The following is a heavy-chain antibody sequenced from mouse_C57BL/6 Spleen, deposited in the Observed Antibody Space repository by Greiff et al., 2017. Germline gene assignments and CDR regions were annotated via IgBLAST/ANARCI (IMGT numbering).Heavy chain of an antibody. J-gene: IGHJ3*01. Sequence: QQRPGQGLEWIGDIYPGSGSTNYNEKFKSKATLTVDTSSSTAYMQLSSLTSEDSAVYYCARSRDGYSSWFAYWGQGTLVTVSA. D-gene: IGHD2-3*01. V-gene: IGHV1-55*01. CDR2: IYPGSGST. CDR3: ARSRDGYSSWFAY.